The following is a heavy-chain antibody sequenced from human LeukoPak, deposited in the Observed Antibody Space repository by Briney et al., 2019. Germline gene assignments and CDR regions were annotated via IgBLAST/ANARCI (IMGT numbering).Heavy chain of an antibody. Sequence: PSETLSLTCTVSGGSISSYYWSWIRQPAGKGLEWIGRIYTSGSTNYNPSLKSRVTMSVDTSKNQFSLKLSSVTAADTAVYYCARNLQPIVVVVAANLPYDYYGMDFWGQGTTVTVSS. CDR3: ARNLQPIVVVVAANLPYDYYGMDF. CDR1: GGSISSYY. V-gene: IGHV4-4*07. D-gene: IGHD2-15*01. J-gene: IGHJ6*02. CDR2: IYTSGST.